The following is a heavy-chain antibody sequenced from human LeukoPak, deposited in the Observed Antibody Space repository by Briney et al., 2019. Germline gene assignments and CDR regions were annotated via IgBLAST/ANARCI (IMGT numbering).Heavy chain of an antibody. D-gene: IGHD3-16*01. CDR1: GFTFSSYW. J-gene: IGHJ4*02. V-gene: IGHV3-7*01. CDR2: IKQDGSEK. Sequence: PGGSLRLSCAASGFTFSSYWMSWVRQAPGKGLEWVANIKQDGSEKYYVDSVKGRFTTSRDNAKNSLYLQMNSLRAEDTAVYYCARDRYDYVWGSYWDYWGQGTLVTVSS. CDR3: ARDRYDYVWGSYWDY.